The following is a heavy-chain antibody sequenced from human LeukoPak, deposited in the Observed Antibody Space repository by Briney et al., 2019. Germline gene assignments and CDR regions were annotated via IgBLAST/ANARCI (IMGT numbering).Heavy chain of an antibody. CDR1: GFTLSTYW. V-gene: IGHV3-74*01. J-gene: IGHJ4*02. CDR2: INPDGSRT. CDR3: ARDLTGNFDH. Sequence: GGSLRLSCAASGFTLSTYWVHWGRQAPGKGLVWVSRINPDGSRTSYADSVKGRFTISRDNAKNTVYLQMNSLRGEDTAVYYCARDLTGNFDHWGQGTLVTVSS. D-gene: IGHD1-20*01.